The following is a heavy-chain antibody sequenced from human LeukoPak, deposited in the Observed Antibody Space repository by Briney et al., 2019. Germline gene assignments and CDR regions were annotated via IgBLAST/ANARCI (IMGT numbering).Heavy chain of an antibody. CDR2: IIPIFGTT. D-gene: IGHD1-26*01. CDR1: GGTFSRNA. J-gene: IGHJ4*02. CDR3: ARGSGSYYFYYFQY. Sequence: SVKVSCKASGGTFSRNAISWVRQAPGQGLEWMGGIIPIFGTTNYAQKFQGRVTITADESTSTAYMELSSLKSDDTAAYYCARGSGSYYFYYFQYWGQGTLVTVSS. V-gene: IGHV1-69*13.